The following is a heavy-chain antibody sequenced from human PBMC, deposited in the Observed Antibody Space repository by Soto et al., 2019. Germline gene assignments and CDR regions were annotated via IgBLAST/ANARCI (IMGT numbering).Heavy chain of an antibody. CDR3: ARESEDLTSNFDY. CDR1: GFTFTRYS. Sequence: PGGSLRLSCAASGFTFTRYSMNWVRQAPGQGLEWVSSISSTTNYIYYGDSMKGRFTISSVNAKNSLYLEMNSLRAEDTAVYYCARESEDLTSNFDYWGQGTLVTVSS. CDR2: ISSTTNYI. V-gene: IGHV3-21*06. J-gene: IGHJ4*02.